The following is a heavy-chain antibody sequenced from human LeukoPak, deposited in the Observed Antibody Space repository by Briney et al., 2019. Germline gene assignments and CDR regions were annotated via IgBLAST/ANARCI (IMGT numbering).Heavy chain of an antibody. CDR2: IYSGGNT. D-gene: IGHD6-19*01. J-gene: IGHJ4*02. CDR3: AKGTLRYSSCYEY. V-gene: IGHV3-53*01. Sequence: GGSLSLSCAASGFSVSNYYMSWVRQAPGKGLEWVSVIYSGGNTYYTDSVKGRFTISRDSAMNLLYLQMNSLRAEDTAMYYCAKGTLRYSSCYEYWGQGTPVTVSS. CDR1: GFSVSNYY.